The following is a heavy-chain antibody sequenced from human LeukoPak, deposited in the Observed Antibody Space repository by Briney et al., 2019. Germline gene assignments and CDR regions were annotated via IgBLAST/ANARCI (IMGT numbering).Heavy chain of an antibody. CDR3: AKVGDWNDAYYFDS. V-gene: IGHV3-23*01. Sequence: GSLRLSCAASKFTFRSYGMSWVRQAPAKGLEWVSVISNSGTSTYYADSVKGRFTISRDNSKNTLYLQLNSLRAEDTAVYYCAKVGDWNDAYYFDSWGQGTLVTVSS. CDR1: KFTFRSYG. J-gene: IGHJ4*02. CDR2: ISNSGTST. D-gene: IGHD1-1*01.